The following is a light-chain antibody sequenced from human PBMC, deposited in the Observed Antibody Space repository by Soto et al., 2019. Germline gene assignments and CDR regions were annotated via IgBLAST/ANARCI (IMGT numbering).Light chain of an antibody. J-gene: IGLJ1*01. CDR1: SSDVGGYNY. CDR2: EVT. CDR3: SSYAGSTFYV. Sequence: QSALTQPPSASGSPGQSVTISCTGTSSDVGGYNYVSWFQQHPGKAPKLMIYEVTKRPSGVPDRFSGSKSGNTASLTVSGLQAEDEADYYCSSYAGSTFYVFGTGTKVIVL. V-gene: IGLV2-8*01.